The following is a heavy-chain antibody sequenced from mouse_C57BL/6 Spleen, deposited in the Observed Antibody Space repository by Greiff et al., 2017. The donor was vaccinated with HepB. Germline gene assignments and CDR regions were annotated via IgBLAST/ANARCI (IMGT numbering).Heavy chain of an antibody. D-gene: IGHD3-3*01. V-gene: IGHV1-69*01. CDR2: IDPSDSYT. CDR3: ARSGGQPHAMDC. CDR1: GYTFTSYW. Sequence: VQLQQPGAELVMPGASVKLSCKASGYTFTSYWMHWVKQRPGQGLEWIGEIDPSDSYTNYNQKFKGKSTLTVDKSSSTAYMQLSSLTSEDSAVYYCARSGGQPHAMDCWGQGTSVTVSS. J-gene: IGHJ4*01.